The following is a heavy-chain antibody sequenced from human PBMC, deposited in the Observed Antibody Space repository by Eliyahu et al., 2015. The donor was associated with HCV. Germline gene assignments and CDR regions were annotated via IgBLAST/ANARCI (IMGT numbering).Heavy chain of an antibody. D-gene: IGHD3-10*01. CDR2: INWNSGDI. CDR3: AKSGGFHFGSESYDS. Sequence: EMRLVESGGGLVQPGRSLRXSCVASGFSFXDYAMHWVRQAPGKGLEGVSGINWNSGDIGYADSVKGRFTISRDNAKNSLFLQMNSLTPEDTALYYCAKSGGFHFGSESYDSWGQGTLITVSS. V-gene: IGHV3-9*01. CDR1: GFSFXDYA. J-gene: IGHJ4*02.